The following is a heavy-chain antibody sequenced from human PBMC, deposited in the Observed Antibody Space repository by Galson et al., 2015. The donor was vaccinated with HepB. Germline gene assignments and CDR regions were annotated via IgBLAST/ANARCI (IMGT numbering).Heavy chain of an antibody. J-gene: IGHJ4*02. CDR3: ARDAGGSGSPWDY. CDR2: ISSSSSYT. V-gene: IGHV3-11*05. CDR1: GFTFSDYY. Sequence: SLRLSCAASGFTFSDYYMSWIRQAPGKGLEWVSYISSSSSYTNYADSVKGRFTISRDNAKNSLYLQMNSLRAEDTAVYYCARDAGGSGSPWDYWGQGTLVTVSS. D-gene: IGHD3-10*01.